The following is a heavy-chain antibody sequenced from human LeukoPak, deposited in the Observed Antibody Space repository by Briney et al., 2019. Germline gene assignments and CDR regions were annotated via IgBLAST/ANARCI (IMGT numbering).Heavy chain of an antibody. Sequence: PGGSLRLSCAASGFTFSTYYMSWVRQAPGKGLEWVSGIYGGGNSYYAESVTGRFTISRDNSRNTLHLQMNSPRGEDTAVYYCARELTVGATIDYWGQGTLVTVSS. J-gene: IGHJ4*02. V-gene: IGHV3-66*02. CDR3: ARELTVGATIDY. D-gene: IGHD1-26*01. CDR1: GFTFSTYY. CDR2: IYGGGNS.